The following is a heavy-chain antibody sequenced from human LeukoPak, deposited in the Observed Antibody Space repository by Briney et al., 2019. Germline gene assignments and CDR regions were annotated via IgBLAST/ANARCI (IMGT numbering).Heavy chain of an antibody. J-gene: IGHJ4*02. CDR3: ARGNSSSWSYYFDY. Sequence: GGSLRLSCAASGFIFSDYYMNWIRQAPGKGLEWVSYISNTGSNKYYADSVKGRFTISRDNTKKSLYLQMNSLRAEDTAVYYCARGNSSSWSYYFDYWGQGTLVTVSS. CDR1: GFIFSDYY. CDR2: ISNTGSNK. D-gene: IGHD6-13*01. V-gene: IGHV3-11*01.